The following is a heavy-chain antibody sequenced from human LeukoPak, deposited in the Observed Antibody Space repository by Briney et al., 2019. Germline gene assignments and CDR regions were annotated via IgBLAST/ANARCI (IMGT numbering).Heavy chain of an antibody. J-gene: IGHJ4*02. Sequence: GGSLGLSCAASGFTFRNYVIHWVRQAPGKGLEWVAVTSSDLNVKLYADSVKGRFTISRDNSRSTLYLQMNSLRPEDTAIYYCARGGYYGSGSPPSLYFDYWGQGTLVTVSS. D-gene: IGHD3-10*01. CDR2: TSSDLNVK. CDR3: ARGGYYGSGSPPSLYFDY. CDR1: GFTFRNYV. V-gene: IGHV3-30-3*01.